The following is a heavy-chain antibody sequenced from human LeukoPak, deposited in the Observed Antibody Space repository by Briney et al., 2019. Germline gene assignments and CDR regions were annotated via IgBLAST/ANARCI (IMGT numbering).Heavy chain of an antibody. J-gene: IGHJ4*02. D-gene: IGHD3-3*01. V-gene: IGHV4-34*01. CDR2: INHSGST. Sequence: TSETLSLTCAVYGGSFSGYYWSWIRQPPGKGLEWIGEINHSGSTNYNPSLKSRVTISVDTSKNQFSLKLSSVTAADTAVYYCARLNYDFWSGGNFDYWGQGTLVTVSS. CDR3: ARLNYDFWSGGNFDY. CDR1: GGSFSGYY.